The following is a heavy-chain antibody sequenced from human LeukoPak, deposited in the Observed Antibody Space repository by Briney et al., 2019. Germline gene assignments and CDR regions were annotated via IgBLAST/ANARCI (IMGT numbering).Heavy chain of an antibody. CDR3: ARDGYFDY. CDR2: IYYSGSA. V-gene: IGHV4-61*01. J-gene: IGHJ4*02. CDR1: GGSVSSGSYY. Sequence: SETLSLTCTVSGGSVSSGSYYWSWIRQPPGKGLEWIGYIYYSGSANYNPSLKSRVTISVDTSKNQFSLKLSSVTAADTAVYYCARDGYFDYWGQGTLVTVSS.